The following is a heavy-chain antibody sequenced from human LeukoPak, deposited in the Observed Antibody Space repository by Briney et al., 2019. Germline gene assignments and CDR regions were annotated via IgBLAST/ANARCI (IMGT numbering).Heavy chain of an antibody. V-gene: IGHV1-18*01. CDR3: ARELKSSGFPSGAFDI. CDR1: GYTFTSYG. Sequence: GASVKVSCKASGYTFTSYGISWVRQAPGQGLEWMGWISAYNGNTNYAQKLQGRVTMTTDTSTSTAYMELRSLRSDDTAVYYCARELKSSGFPSGAFDIWGQGTMVTVSS. D-gene: IGHD3-22*01. J-gene: IGHJ3*02. CDR2: ISAYNGNT.